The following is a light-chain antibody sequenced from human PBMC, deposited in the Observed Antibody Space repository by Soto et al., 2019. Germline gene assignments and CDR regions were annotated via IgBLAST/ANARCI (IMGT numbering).Light chain of an antibody. V-gene: IGKV3-11*01. CDR2: AAS. CDR1: QSVSTS. Sequence: EIVLTQSPATLSVSPGERATLSCWASQSVSTSLAWYQQRPGQAPRLLIYAASNRATGIPARFSGSGSGTDFTLTISSLEPEDFAIYYCQQRYNWPLTFGGGTKVDIK. J-gene: IGKJ4*01. CDR3: QQRYNWPLT.